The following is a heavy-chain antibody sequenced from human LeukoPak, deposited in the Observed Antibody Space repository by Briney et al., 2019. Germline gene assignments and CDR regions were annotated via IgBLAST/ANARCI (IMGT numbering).Heavy chain of an antibody. D-gene: IGHD3-10*02. CDR3: AELGITMIGGV. CDR1: GFTFSSYE. V-gene: IGHV3-48*03. J-gene: IGHJ6*04. CDR2: ISSSGGTI. Sequence: GSLRLSCAASGFTFSSYEMNWVRQAPGKGLEWVSYISSSGGTIYYADSVKGRFTISRDNAKNSLYPQMNSLRAEDTAVYYCAELGITMIGGVWGKGTTVTISS.